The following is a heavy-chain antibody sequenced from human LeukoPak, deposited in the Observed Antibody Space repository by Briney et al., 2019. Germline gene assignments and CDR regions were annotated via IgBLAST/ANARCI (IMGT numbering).Heavy chain of an antibody. D-gene: IGHD3-22*01. CDR2: IYYSGST. J-gene: IGHJ6*02. Sequence: SETLSLTCTVSGGSISSGDYYWSWIRQPPGKGLEWIGYIYYSGSTYYNPSLKSRVTISVDTSKNQFSLKLSSVTAADTAVYYCARGVDYDRTYGMDVWGQGTTVTVSS. CDR3: ARGVDYDRTYGMDV. CDR1: GGSISSGDYY. V-gene: IGHV4-30-4*01.